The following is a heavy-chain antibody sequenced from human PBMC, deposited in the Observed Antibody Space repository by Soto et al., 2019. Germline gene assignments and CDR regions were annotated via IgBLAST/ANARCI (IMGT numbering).Heavy chain of an antibody. CDR3: ARDPLWGTAMVLWYFDL. Sequence: QVQLVESGGGVVQPGRSLRLSCAASGFTFSSYAMHWVSQAPGKGLEWVAVISYDGSNKYYADSVKGRFTISRDNSKNTLYLQTNSLRAEDTAVYYCARDPLWGTAMVLWYFDLWGRGTLVTVSS. CDR2: ISYDGSNK. D-gene: IGHD5-18*01. CDR1: GFTFSSYA. V-gene: IGHV3-30-3*01. J-gene: IGHJ2*01.